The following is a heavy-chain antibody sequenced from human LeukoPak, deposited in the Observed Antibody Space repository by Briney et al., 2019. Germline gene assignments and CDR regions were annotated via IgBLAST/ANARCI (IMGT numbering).Heavy chain of an antibody. D-gene: IGHD2/OR15-2a*01. V-gene: IGHV4-38-2*02. CDR2: FYHGGNT. J-gene: IGHJ4*02. Sequence: SETLSLTCTVSGYSISTGYYWDWIRPPPGKGLEWIGPFYHGGNTYYNPSLKSRVTISVDTSKNQFSLKLSSVTAADTAVYYCARAPLHLVMYHYFDYWGQGTLVTVSS. CDR3: ARAPLHLVMYHYFDY. CDR1: GYSISTGYY.